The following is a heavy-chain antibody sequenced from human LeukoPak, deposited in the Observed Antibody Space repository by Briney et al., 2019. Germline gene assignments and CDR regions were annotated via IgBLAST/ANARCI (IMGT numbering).Heavy chain of an antibody. CDR3: AKRFYGGTDY. Sequence: GGSLRLSCAASGFSFSSYAMTWVRQAPGKGLEWVSFISGSGVNTYYADSVKGQFTISRDNSKNTLYLQMNSLRAEDTAVYYCAKRFYGGTDYWGQGTLVTVSS. J-gene: IGHJ4*02. V-gene: IGHV3-23*01. D-gene: IGHD4-23*01. CDR1: GFSFSSYA. CDR2: ISGSGVNT.